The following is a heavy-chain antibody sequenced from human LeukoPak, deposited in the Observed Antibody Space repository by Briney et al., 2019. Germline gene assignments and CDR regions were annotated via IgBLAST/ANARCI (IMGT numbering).Heavy chain of an antibody. CDR2: IIPIFGTA. V-gene: IGHV1-69*06. CDR1: GGTFSSYA. CDR3: ASWGMVRGVTTDY. D-gene: IGHD3-10*01. J-gene: IGHJ4*02. Sequence: SVKVSCKASGGTFSSYAISWVRQAPGQGLEWMGGIIPIFGTANYAQKFQGRVTITADKSTSTAYMELSSLRSEDTAVYYCASWGMVRGVTTDYWGQGTLVTVSS.